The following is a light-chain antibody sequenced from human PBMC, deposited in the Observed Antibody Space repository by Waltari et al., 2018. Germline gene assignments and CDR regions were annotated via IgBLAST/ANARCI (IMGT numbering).Light chain of an antibody. V-gene: IGKV1-33*01. J-gene: IGKJ2*01. CDR1: QDISNY. CDR3: QQYDDFPYT. CDR2: DAS. Sequence: DIQMTQSPSSLSASVGDRVTMTCQSSQDISNYLNWYQQKPGKAPKLLIYDASNLETGVPSRFSGSGYGTDFTCTISSLQPEDIATYYCQQYDDFPYTFGQGTKLEIK.